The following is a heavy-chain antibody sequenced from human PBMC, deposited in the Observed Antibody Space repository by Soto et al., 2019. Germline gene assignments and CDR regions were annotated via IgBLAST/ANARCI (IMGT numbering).Heavy chain of an antibody. V-gene: IGHV4-59*01. CDR1: VVSISSSY. Sequence: SETLSLTCTFSVVSISSSYWSCIRPPPGKGLEWIGYIYYSGSTNYNPSLKSRVTISVDTSKNQFSLKLSSVTAADTAVYYRARGGRVRGEYLVYRGQGTLQTVSS. CDR2: IYYSGST. CDR3: ARGGRVRGEYLVY. D-gene: IGHD1-26*01. J-gene: IGHJ4*01.